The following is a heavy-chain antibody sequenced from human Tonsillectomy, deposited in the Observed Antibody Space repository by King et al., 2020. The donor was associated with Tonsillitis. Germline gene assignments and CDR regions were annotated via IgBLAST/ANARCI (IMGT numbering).Heavy chain of an antibody. V-gene: IGHV3-11*01. CDR3: ARVFRYYSDSSDGAFDI. D-gene: IGHD3-22*01. J-gene: IGHJ3*02. CDR2: IRSSGSTI. Sequence: VQLVESGGGLVKPGGSLRLSCAGSGFTFSDYYMSWIRQAPGKGLEWVSYIRSSGSTIYYADSVKGRFTISRDNAKKSLYLQMNSLRAEDTAVYYCARVFRYYSDSSDGAFDIWGQGTMVTVPS. CDR1: GFTFSDYY.